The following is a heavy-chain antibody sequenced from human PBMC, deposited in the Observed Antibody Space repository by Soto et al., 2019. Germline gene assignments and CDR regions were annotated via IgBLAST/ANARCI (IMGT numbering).Heavy chain of an antibody. Sequence: SETLSLTCTVSGASISVHSYYWTWIRQPPGKGLEWIGSSYYYGTTYFNPSLKSRATISVDTSKNQFSLRLTSVTAADTAIYYCTRRYNWNDKNFDPWGPGDLVTVSS. D-gene: IGHD1-20*01. CDR2: SYYYGTT. CDR3: TRRYNWNDKNFDP. CDR1: GASISVHSYY. J-gene: IGHJ5*02. V-gene: IGHV4-39*01.